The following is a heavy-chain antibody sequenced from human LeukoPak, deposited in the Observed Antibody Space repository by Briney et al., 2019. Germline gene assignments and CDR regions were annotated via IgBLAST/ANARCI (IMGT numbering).Heavy chain of an antibody. CDR2: ISGYNGNT. J-gene: IGHJ4*02. D-gene: IGHD5-12*01. V-gene: IGHV1-18*01. CDR3: VRQVEIVISLPDY. CDR1: GYTFSTYG. Sequence: ASVKVSCKASGYTFSTYGITWVRQAPGQGLEWMGWISGYNGNTNYAQKFQGRVTMTTDTSTSTAYMELRSLRSDDTAVYYCVRQVEIVISLPDYWGQGTLVTVSS.